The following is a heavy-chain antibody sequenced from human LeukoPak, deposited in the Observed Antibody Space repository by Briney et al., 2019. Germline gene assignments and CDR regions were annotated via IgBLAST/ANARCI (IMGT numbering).Heavy chain of an antibody. V-gene: IGHV4-4*07. Sequence: PSETLSLTCTVSGGSISNSYWSWVRQPAGKGLEWVGRIYTSGSTDYNPSLKSRVTMSVDTSKNQFSLKLSSVTAADTAVYYCAREFITPMGFDPWGQGTLVTVSS. CDR1: GGSISNSY. D-gene: IGHD3-10*01. CDR2: IYTSGST. CDR3: AREFITPMGFDP. J-gene: IGHJ5*02.